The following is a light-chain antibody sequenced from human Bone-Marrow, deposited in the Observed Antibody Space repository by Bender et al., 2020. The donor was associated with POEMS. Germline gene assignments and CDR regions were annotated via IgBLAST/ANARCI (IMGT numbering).Light chain of an antibody. J-gene: IGLJ2*01. CDR2: DVS. CDR3: SSYAGSNNLL. V-gene: IGLV2-14*03. Sequence: QSALTQPASVSGSPGQSITISCTGTSSDLGDYNYVSWYQQHPGKVPKLMIYDVSNRPSGVSSRFSGSKSGNTASLTISGLQTEDEADYYCSSYAGSNNLLFGGGTKLTVL. CDR1: SSDLGDYNY.